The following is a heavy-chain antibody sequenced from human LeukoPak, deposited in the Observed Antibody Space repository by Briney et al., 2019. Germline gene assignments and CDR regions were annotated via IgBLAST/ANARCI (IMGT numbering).Heavy chain of an antibody. Sequence: GGSLRLSCAASGFTFSSYSMNWVRRAPGKGLEWVSSISSSSSYIYYADSVKGRFTISRDNAKNSLYLQMNSLRAEDTAVYYCARRGPSVAGPYGYWGQGTLVTVSS. CDR3: ARRGPSVAGPYGY. CDR1: GFTFSSYS. J-gene: IGHJ4*02. D-gene: IGHD6-19*01. V-gene: IGHV3-21*01. CDR2: ISSSSSYI.